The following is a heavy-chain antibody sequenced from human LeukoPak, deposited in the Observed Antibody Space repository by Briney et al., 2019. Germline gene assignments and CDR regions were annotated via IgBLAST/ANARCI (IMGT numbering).Heavy chain of an antibody. Sequence: GASVKVSCKASGGTFSSYAISWVRQAPGQGLEWMGWISAYNGNTNYAQKLQGRVTMTTDTSTSTAYMELRSLRSDDTAVYYCARVVPAAYDAFDIWGQGTMVTVSS. D-gene: IGHD2-2*01. V-gene: IGHV1-18*01. J-gene: IGHJ3*02. CDR1: GGTFSSYA. CDR3: ARVVPAAYDAFDI. CDR2: ISAYNGNT.